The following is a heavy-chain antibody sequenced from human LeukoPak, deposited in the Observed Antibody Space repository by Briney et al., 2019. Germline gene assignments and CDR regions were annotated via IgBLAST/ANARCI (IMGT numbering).Heavy chain of an antibody. V-gene: IGHV4-59*01. Sequence: SETLSLTCTVSGGSISSYYWSWIRQPPGKGLEWIGYIYYSGSTNYNPSLKSRVTISVDTSKNQFSLKLSSVTAADTAVYYCARASVLLSADFWGQGTLVTVSS. CDR3: ARASVLLSADF. D-gene: IGHD3-10*01. CDR1: GGSISSYY. CDR2: IYYSGST. J-gene: IGHJ4*02.